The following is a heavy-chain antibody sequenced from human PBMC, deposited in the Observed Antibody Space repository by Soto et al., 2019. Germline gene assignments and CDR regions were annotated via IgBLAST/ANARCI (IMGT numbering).Heavy chain of an antibody. Sequence: PTLVNPTQTLTLTCTFSGFSLSTSGMCVTWIRQPPGKALEWLARIDWDDDKYYITSLKTRLTVSRDTSKNQVVFTMTNMDPLDTATYYCARTVIGQYYYGMDVWGQGTTVTVSS. CDR3: ARTVIGQYYYGMDV. D-gene: IGHD4-4*01. CDR1: GFSLSTSGMC. V-gene: IGHV2-70*11. CDR2: IDWDDDK. J-gene: IGHJ6*02.